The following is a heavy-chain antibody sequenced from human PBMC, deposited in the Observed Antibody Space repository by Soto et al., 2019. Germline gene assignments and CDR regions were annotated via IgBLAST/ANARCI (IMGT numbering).Heavy chain of an antibody. V-gene: IGHV3-23*01. CDR2: ITGGGTT. J-gene: IGHJ3*02. CDR1: VMTFSTHA. CDR3: AKDGDDSRPPDAYDM. D-gene: IGHD3-22*01. Sequence: GGSLRLSCVASVMTFSTHAMTWVRQAPGKGPEWVASITGGGTTHYAASARGRFTISRDNSQNTLYLQMNSLRAEDTAVYYCAKDGDDSRPPDAYDMWGQGTMVTVSS.